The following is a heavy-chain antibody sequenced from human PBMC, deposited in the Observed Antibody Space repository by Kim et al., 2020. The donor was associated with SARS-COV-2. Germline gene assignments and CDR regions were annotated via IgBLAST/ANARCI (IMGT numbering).Heavy chain of an antibody. CDR2: IKSKTDGGTA. Sequence: GGSLRLSCAVSGIPFSDAWFNWVRQSPGKGLEWVGRIKSKTDGGTADLAVPVKGRFAISRDDSKNTLYLLMNNVETDDSAVYYCTTVSMRWGQGTLVTVS. CDR1: GIPFSDAW. CDR3: TTVSMR. V-gene: IGHV3-15*01. D-gene: IGHD2-2*01. J-gene: IGHJ1*01.